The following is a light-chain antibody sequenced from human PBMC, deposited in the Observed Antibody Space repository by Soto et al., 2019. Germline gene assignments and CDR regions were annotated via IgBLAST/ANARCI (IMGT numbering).Light chain of an antibody. J-gene: IGLJ2*01. CDR1: SSDVGGYNY. CDR2: DVS. CDR3: SSYTSSSTVV. Sequence: QSVLTQPASVSGSPGQSITISCTGTSSDVGGYNYVSWHQQHPGTAPKLMIFDVSNRPSGVSNRFSGSKSGNTASLTISGLQAEDEADYYCSSYTSSSTVVFGGGTKVTVL. V-gene: IGLV2-14*01.